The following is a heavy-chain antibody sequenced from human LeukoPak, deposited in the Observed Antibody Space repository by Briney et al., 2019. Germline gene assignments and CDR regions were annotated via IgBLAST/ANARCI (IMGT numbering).Heavy chain of an antibody. V-gene: IGHV4-34*01. D-gene: IGHD6-13*01. CDR1: GGSFSGYY. Sequence: SETLSLTCAVYGGSFSGYYWSWIRQPPAKGLEWIGEINHSGSTNYNPSLKSRVTISVDTSKNQFSLKLSSVTAADTAVYYCARRGGYSSSRPRYFDYWGQGTLVTVSS. CDR3: ARRGGYSSSRPRYFDY. CDR2: INHSGST. J-gene: IGHJ4*02.